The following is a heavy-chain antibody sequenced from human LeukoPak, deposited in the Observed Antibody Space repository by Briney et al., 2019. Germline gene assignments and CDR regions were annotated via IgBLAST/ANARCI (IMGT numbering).Heavy chain of an antibody. CDR1: GFTFSSCA. CDR2: ISGSGGST. V-gene: IGHV3-23*01. D-gene: IGHD3-22*01. CDR3: AKDSDYDSSGMLDY. Sequence: GGSLRLSRAASGFTFSSCAMSWVRQAPGKGLEWVSAISGSGGSTYYAGSVKGRFTISRDNSKNTLFLQMNSLRAEDTAVYYCAKDSDYDSSGMLDYWGQGTLVTVSS. J-gene: IGHJ4*02.